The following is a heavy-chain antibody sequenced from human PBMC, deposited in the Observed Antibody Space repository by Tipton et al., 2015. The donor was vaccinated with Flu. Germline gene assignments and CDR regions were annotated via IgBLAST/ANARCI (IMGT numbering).Heavy chain of an antibody. CDR2: IYTTGST. CDR1: GDSISSGDSY. CDR3: ARYYFDSSGVNWFDS. D-gene: IGHD3-22*01. Sequence: TLSLTCSVSGDSISSGDSYWSWIRQPAGKGLEWIGRIYTTGSTNYMYYSPSLKSRVTISVDTSKNHLSLRLNSVTAADTAVYYCARYYFDSSGVNWFDSWGQGTLVTVSS. J-gene: IGHJ5*01. V-gene: IGHV4-61*02.